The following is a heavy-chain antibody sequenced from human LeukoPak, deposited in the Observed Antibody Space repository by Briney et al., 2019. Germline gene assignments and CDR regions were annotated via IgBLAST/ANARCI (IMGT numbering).Heavy chain of an antibody. D-gene: IGHD4-23*01. CDR2: IYSGGSI. V-gene: IGHV3-66*04. J-gene: IGHJ4*02. CDR1: GLTVSSY. CDR3: ARPPYGGVDY. Sequence: GGSLRLSCAASGLTVSSYMSWVRQAPGKGLEWVSVIYSGGSIYYADSVKGRFTISGDKSKNTLYLQMNSLRAEDTAVYYCARPPYGGVDYWGQGTLVTVSS.